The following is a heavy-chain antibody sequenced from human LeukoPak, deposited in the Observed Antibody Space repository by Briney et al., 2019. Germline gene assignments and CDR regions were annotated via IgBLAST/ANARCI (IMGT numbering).Heavy chain of an antibody. CDR3: ARERPAAASAFEI. J-gene: IGHJ3*02. D-gene: IGHD6-25*01. Sequence: GGSLRLSCAASGLTFSRYWMSWVRQAPGKGLERVANIKEDGSAKYYLDSVKGRFTISRDNAKNSLFLQMNSLRGEDTALYFCARERPAAASAFEIWGQGTRVTVSS. CDR1: GLTFSRYW. CDR2: IKEDGSAK. V-gene: IGHV3-7*01.